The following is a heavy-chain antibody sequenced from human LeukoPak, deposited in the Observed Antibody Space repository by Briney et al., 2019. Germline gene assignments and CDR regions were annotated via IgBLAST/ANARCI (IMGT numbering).Heavy chain of an antibody. Sequence: SETLSLTCAVYGGSFSGYYWSWIRQPPGKGLEWIGEINHSGSTNYNPSLKSRVTISVDTSKNQFSLKLSSVTAADPAVYYCARGRAVVPPRLRLTHRPFDPWGQGTPVTASP. CDR3: ARGRAVVPPRLRLTHRPFDP. V-gene: IGHV4-34*01. CDR1: GGSFSGYY. CDR2: INHSGST. D-gene: IGHD2-2*01. J-gene: IGHJ5*02.